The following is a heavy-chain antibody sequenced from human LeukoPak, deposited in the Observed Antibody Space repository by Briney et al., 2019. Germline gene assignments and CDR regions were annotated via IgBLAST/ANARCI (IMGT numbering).Heavy chain of an antibody. J-gene: IGHJ5*02. CDR3: ARAGIPGYCSNVTCSIWLDP. CDR1: GDTFTTYA. CDR2: IIPMFGTP. V-gene: IGHV1-69*06. D-gene: IGHD2-8*01. Sequence: ASVTVSCKTSGDTFTTYAIIGVRQAPGQGLEWMGGIIPMFGTPNYAQRLQGRVTITADKSTKTAYMELSSLRSEDTAVYCCARAGIPGYCSNVTCSIWLDPWGQGTLVTVSS.